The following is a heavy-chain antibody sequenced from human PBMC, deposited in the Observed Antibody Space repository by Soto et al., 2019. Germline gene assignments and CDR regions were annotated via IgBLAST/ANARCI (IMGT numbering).Heavy chain of an antibody. D-gene: IGHD3-3*01. CDR1: GFTFSSYT. J-gene: IGHJ6*02. CDR2: ISSRSSYI. CDR3: ARDQRYDFWSGYYSDYGMDV. V-gene: IGHV3-21*01. Sequence: PGGSLRLSCAASGFTFSSYTMNWVRQAPGKGLEWVSSISSRSSYIYYADSVKGRFTISRDNAKISVYLQMNSLRAEDTAVYYCARDQRYDFWSGYYSDYGMDVWGQGTTVTVSS.